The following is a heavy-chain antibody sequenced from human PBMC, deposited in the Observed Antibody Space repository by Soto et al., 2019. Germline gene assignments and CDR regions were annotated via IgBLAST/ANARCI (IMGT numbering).Heavy chain of an antibody. V-gene: IGHV4-39*01. J-gene: IGHJ6*03. CDR2: IYYSGST. D-gene: IGHD3-10*01. Sequence: PSETLSLTCTVSGGSISSSSYYWGWIRQPPGKGLEWIGSIYYSGSTYYNPSLKSRVTISVDTSKNQFSLKLSSVTAADTAVYYCAGGSGSYYWPYYMDVWGKGTTVTVSS. CDR3: AGGSGSYYWPYYMDV. CDR1: GGSISSSSYY.